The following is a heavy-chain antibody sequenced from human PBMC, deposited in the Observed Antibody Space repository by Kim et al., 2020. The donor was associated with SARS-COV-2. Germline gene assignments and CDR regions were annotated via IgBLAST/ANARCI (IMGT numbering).Heavy chain of an antibody. V-gene: IGHV3-7*03. CDR3: ARLLDSSGYYPDY. CDR2: IKQDGSEK. Sequence: GGSLRLSCAASGFTFSSYWMSWVRQAPGKGLEWVANIKQDGSEKYYVDSVKGRFTISRDNAKNSLYLQMNSLRAEDTAVYYCARLLDSSGYYPDYWGQGTLVTVSS. J-gene: IGHJ4*02. CDR1: GFTFSSYW. D-gene: IGHD3-22*01.